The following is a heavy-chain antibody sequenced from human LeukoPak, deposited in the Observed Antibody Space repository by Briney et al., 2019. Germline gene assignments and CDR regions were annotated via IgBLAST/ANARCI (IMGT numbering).Heavy chain of an antibody. CDR3: ARDLIERSFCYYMDV. Sequence: PGGSLRLSCAASGFTFSSYSMNWVRQAPGKGLEWVSYISSSSSTIYYADSVKGRFTISRDNAKNSLYLQMNSLRAEDTAVYYCARDLIERSFCYYMDVWGKGTTVTVSS. CDR2: ISSSSSTI. D-gene: IGHD2-15*01. V-gene: IGHV3-48*01. CDR1: GFTFSSYS. J-gene: IGHJ6*03.